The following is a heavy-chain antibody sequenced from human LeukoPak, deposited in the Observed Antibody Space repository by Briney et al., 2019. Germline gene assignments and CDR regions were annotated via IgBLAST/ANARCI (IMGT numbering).Heavy chain of an antibody. CDR3: ARGWIAAASLFDP. Sequence: GASVKVSCKASGYTFTGYYMHWVRQAPGQGLEWMGWINPNSGGTNYAQKFQGRVTMTRDTSISTAYMELSSLRSEDTAVYYCARGWIAAASLFDPWGQGTLVTASS. CDR2: INPNSGGT. V-gene: IGHV1-2*02. J-gene: IGHJ5*02. CDR1: GYTFTGYY. D-gene: IGHD6-13*01.